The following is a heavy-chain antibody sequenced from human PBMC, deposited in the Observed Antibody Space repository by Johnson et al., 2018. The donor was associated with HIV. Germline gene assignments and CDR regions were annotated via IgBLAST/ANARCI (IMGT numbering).Heavy chain of an antibody. CDR2: ISGSGGST. CDR1: GFTFSSYG. V-gene: IGHV3-23*04. D-gene: IGHD1-26*01. J-gene: IGHJ3*02. CDR3: AKRSHYGAFDI. Sequence: VQLVESGGGVVQPGGSLRLSCAASGFTFSSYGMSWVRRAPGKGLEWVSAISGSGGSTYYADSMKGRFTISRDNSKNTLHMHMNSLRAEDTAIYYCAKRSHYGAFDIWGQGTMVTVS.